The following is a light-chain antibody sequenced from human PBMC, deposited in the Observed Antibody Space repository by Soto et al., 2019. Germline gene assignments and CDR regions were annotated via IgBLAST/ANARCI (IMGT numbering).Light chain of an antibody. V-gene: IGKV1-17*02. CDR2: AAS. CDR3: LQHNSYPLT. Sequence: DIQMTQSRSSLSASVGDRVTITCRASQGIRNDLHWYQQKPGKAPKRLIYAASSLQSGVPSRFSGSGSGTEFTLTISNLQPEDFATYYCLQHNSYPLTFGGGTKVEIK. CDR1: QGIRND. J-gene: IGKJ4*01.